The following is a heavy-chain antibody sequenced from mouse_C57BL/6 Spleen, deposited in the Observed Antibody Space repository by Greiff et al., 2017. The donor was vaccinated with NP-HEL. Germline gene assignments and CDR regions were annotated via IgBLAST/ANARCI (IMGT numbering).Heavy chain of an antibody. CDR1: GYTFTSYW. CDR2: INPSNGGT. V-gene: IGHV1-53*01. Sequence: QVQLQQSGTELVKPGASVKLSCKASGYTFTSYWMHWVKQRPGQGLEWIGNINPSNGGTNYNEKFKSKATLTVDKPSSTAYMQLSSLTSEDSAVYYCAREGYYDYDDYYAMDYWGQGTSVTVSS. J-gene: IGHJ4*01. D-gene: IGHD2-4*01. CDR3: AREGYYDYDDYYAMDY.